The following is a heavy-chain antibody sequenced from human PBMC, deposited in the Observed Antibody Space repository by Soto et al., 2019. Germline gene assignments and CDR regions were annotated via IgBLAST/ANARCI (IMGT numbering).Heavy chain of an antibody. V-gene: IGHV3-23*01. CDR1: GFTFSSYA. CDR2: ISGSGGST. D-gene: IGHD3-16*01. Sequence: EVQLLESGGGLVQPGGSLRLSCAASGFTFSSYAMSWVRQAPGKGLEWVSAISGSGGSTYYADSVKGRFTISRDNSNSTLYLQMNSLRAEDTAVYYCAKSDRGWFGPFDPRGQGTLVTVSS. CDR3: AKSDRGWFGPFDP. J-gene: IGHJ5*02.